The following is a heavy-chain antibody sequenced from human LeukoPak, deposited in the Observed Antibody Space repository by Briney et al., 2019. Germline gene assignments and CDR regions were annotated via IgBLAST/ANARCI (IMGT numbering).Heavy chain of an antibody. V-gene: IGHV1-2*02. Sequence: VASVKVSCKASGYTFTGYYMHWVRQAPGQGLEWMGWINPNSGGTNYAQKFQGRVTMTRDMSTSTVYMELSSLRSEDTAVYYCARELSTYYYDSSGDAFDIWGQGTMVTVSS. J-gene: IGHJ3*02. CDR3: ARELSTYYYDSSGDAFDI. D-gene: IGHD3-22*01. CDR1: GYTFTGYY. CDR2: INPNSGGT.